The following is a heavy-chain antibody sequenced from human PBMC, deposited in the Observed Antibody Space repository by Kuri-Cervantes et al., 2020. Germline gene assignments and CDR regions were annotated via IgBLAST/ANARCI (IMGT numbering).Heavy chain of an antibody. CDR2: ISAYNGNT. CDR1: GYTFTSYG. D-gene: IGHD6-19*01. CDR3: ARELRYGSGWTVTGY. J-gene: IGHJ4*02. Sequence: ASVKVSCKASGYTFTSYGISWVRQAPGQGLEWMGWISAYNGNTNYAQKLQGRDTMTTDTSTSTAYMELRSLRSEDTAVYYCARELRYGSGWTVTGYWGQGTLVTVSS. V-gene: IGHV1-18*01.